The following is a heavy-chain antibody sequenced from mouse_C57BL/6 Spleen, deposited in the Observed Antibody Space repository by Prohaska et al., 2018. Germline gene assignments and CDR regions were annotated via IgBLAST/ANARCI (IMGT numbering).Heavy chain of an antibody. D-gene: IGHD2-1*01. CDR3: ARGGNSYFDY. J-gene: IGHJ2*01. V-gene: IGHV1-50*01. CDR1: GYTFTSYW. CDR2: IDPSDSYT. Sequence: QVQLQQPGAELVKPGASVKLSFKASGYTFTSYWMQWVQPRPGQGLEWIGEIDPSDSYTNYNQKFKGKATLTVDTSSSTAYMQLSRLTSEDSAVYYCARGGNSYFDYWGQGTTLTVSS.